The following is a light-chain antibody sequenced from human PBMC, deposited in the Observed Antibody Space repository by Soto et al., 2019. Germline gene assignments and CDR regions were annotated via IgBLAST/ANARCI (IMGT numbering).Light chain of an antibody. CDR3: CSYAGSSTDYV. Sequence: QSALTQPASVSGYPGQSITISCTGTSSDVGSYNLVSWYQQHPGKAPKLMIYEGSKRPSGVSNRFSGSKSGNTASLTISGLQAEDEADYYCCSYAGSSTDYVFGTGTKLTVL. CDR1: SSDVGSYNL. CDR2: EGS. J-gene: IGLJ1*01. V-gene: IGLV2-23*01.